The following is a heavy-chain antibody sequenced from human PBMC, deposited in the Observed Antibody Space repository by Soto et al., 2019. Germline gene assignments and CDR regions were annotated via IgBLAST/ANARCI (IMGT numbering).Heavy chain of an antibody. CDR2: IIPIFGTA. CDR1: GGTFSSYA. CDR3: ARTRDPFDYGDIYDAFDI. J-gene: IGHJ3*02. V-gene: IGHV1-69*13. Sequence: SVKVSCKASGGTFSSYAISWVRQAPGQGLEWMGGIIPIFGTANYAQKFQGRVTITADESTSTAYMELSSLRSEDTAVYYCARTRDPFDYGDIYDAFDIWGQGTMVTVSS. D-gene: IGHD4-17*01.